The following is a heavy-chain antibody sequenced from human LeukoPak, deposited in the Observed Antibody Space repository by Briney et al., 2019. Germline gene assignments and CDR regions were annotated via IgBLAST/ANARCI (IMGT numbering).Heavy chain of an antibody. V-gene: IGHV3-23*01. CDR3: ARVGATGTADY. J-gene: IGHJ4*02. CDR1: GFIFNNYA. D-gene: IGHD1-1*01. CDR2: ISDSGGST. Sequence: PGGSLRLSCAASGFIFNNYAMSWVRQAPGKGLEWVSAISDSGGSTNCADSVQGRFTISRDNAKNSLYLQMNSLRAEDTAVYYCARVGATGTADYWGQGTLVTVSS.